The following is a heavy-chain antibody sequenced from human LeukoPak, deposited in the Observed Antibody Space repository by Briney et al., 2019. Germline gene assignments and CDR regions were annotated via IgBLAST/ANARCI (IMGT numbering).Heavy chain of an antibody. CDR3: AKDQLAHYYGSGSYYGY. Sequence: GGSLRLSCAASGFTFSSYAMSWVRQAPGKGLEWVSVISDNGYSTYYADSVKGRFTISRDNSKYTLFLQMNNLRVEDTALYYCAKDQLAHYYGSGSYYGYWGQGTLVTVSS. V-gene: IGHV3-23*01. J-gene: IGHJ4*02. CDR1: GFTFSSYA. CDR2: ISDNGYST. D-gene: IGHD3-10*01.